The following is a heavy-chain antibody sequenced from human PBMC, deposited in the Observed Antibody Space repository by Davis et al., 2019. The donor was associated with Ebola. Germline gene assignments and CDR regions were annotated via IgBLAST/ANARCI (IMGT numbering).Heavy chain of an antibody. Sequence: AASVKVSCKASGYTFTSYYMHWVRQAPGQGLEWMGWINPHNGNTNYAQNVQGRVTMTTDTSTSTAYMEVGSLRSDDTAVYYCARSITMIVVAYFDYWGQGTLVTVSS. CDR3: ARSITMIVVAYFDY. CDR2: INPHNGNT. J-gene: IGHJ4*02. D-gene: IGHD3-22*01. CDR1: GYTFTSYY. V-gene: IGHV1-18*04.